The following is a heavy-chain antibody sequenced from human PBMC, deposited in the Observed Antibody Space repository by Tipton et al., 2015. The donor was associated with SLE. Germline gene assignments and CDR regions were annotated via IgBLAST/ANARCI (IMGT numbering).Heavy chain of an antibody. V-gene: IGHV4-59*01. CDR1: GGSISNYY. Sequence: TLSLTCTVSGGSISNYYWSWIRHPPGKALEWIGYIYYSGSTNYNPSLKSRVTISEDTSKTQISLKLSSVSAADTAVYYCARWVSGYADYWGQGTLVTVSS. CDR2: IYYSGST. D-gene: IGHD5-12*01. J-gene: IGHJ4*02. CDR3: ARWVSGYADY.